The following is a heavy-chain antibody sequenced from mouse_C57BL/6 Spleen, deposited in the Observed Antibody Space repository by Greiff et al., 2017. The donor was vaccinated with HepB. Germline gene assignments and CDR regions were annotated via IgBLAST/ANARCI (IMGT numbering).Heavy chain of an antibody. CDR1: GYTFTSYW. J-gene: IGHJ3*01. V-gene: IGHV1-64*01. D-gene: IGHD2-3*01. CDR2: IHPNSGST. Sequence: QVQLKQPGAELVKPGASVKLSCKASGYTFTSYWMHWVKQRPGQGLEWIGMIHPNSGSTNYNEKFKSKATLTVDKSSSTAYMQLSSLTSEDSAVYYCARGDDGYSELAYWGQGTLVTVSA. CDR3: ARGDDGYSELAY.